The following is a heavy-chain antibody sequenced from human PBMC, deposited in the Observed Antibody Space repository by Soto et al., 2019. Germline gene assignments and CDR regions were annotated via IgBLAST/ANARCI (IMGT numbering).Heavy chain of an antibody. CDR3: ATVWAPSGYCISTSCPYYFDY. J-gene: IGHJ4*02. D-gene: IGHD2-2*01. V-gene: IGHV1-24*01. CDR2: FDPEDGET. CDR1: GYTLTELS. Sequence: ASVKVSCMVSGYTLTELSMHWVRQAPGKGLEWMGGFDPEDGETIYAQKFQGRVTMTEDTSTDTAYMELSSLRSEDTAVYYCATVWAPSGYCISTSCPYYFDYWGQGTLVTVSS.